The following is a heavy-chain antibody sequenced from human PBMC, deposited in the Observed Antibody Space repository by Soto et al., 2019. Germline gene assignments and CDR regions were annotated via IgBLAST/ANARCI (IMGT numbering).Heavy chain of an antibody. J-gene: IGHJ5*02. D-gene: IGHD6-19*01. Sequence: QVHLVESGGGVVQPGRSLRLSCAASGFSFRSHGMHRVRQAPGKGPEWVAVISYDGANKYYADSVRGRSTIARVNSEKTLFLQMNNLRREDTAVYYWAKAGTPSSWLPLDALCQGTRVTVSS. V-gene: IGHV3-30*18. CDR3: AKAGTPSSWLPLDA. CDR1: GFSFRSHG. CDR2: ISYDGANK.